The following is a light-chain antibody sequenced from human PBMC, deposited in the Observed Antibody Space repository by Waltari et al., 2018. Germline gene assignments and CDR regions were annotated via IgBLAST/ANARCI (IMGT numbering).Light chain of an antibody. V-gene: IGLV2-11*01. CDR1: SSAIGGYNY. CDR2: DVN. J-gene: IGLJ2*01. Sequence: QSALTQPRSVSGSPAQSVPISCPGTSSAIGGYNYVSWYQQYPGKAPKLIIYDVNKRPPGVPDRFSGSKSGNTASLTISGLQTEDEADYYCCSYAGPDNHVVFGGGTKMTVL. CDR3: CSYAGPDNHVV.